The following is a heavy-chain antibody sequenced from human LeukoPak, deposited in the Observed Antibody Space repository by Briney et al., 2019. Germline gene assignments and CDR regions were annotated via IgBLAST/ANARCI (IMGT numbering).Heavy chain of an antibody. J-gene: IGHJ4*02. V-gene: IGHV3-64*02. CDR3: VRGGQSTNCFDY. CDR1: GFIFSSYA. D-gene: IGHD1-1*01. Sequence: PGGSLRLSCAASGFIFSSYAMQWVRQAPGKELECISAITGNGGGTFYADSVKGRFTISRDNSKNTLFLQMDSLKAEDMAVYYCVRGGQSTNCFDYWGQGILVNVSS. CDR2: ITGNGGGT.